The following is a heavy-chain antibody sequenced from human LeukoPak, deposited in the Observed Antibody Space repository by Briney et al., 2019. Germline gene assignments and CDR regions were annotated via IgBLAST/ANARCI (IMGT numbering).Heavy chain of an antibody. CDR3: ARGAAAPRFYYFDY. CDR1: GGSFSGYY. CDR2: INHSGST. Sequence: PSETLSLTCAVYGGSFSGYYWSWIRQPPGKELEWIGEINHSGSTDYNPSLKSRVTISVDTSKNQFSLKLSSVTAADTAVYYCARGAAAPRFYYFDYWGQGTLVTVSS. J-gene: IGHJ4*02. D-gene: IGHD6-13*01. V-gene: IGHV4-34*01.